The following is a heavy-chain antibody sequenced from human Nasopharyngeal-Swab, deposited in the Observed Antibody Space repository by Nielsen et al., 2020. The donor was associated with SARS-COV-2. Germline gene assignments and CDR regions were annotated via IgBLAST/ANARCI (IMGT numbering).Heavy chain of an antibody. Sequence: SETLSLTCTVSGGSISSSSNYWGWIRQPPGKGLEWIGSIYYSGSTYCHPSLKSRVTISVDTSKNQFSLKLRSVTAADKAVYYCVGSSWYGYYYYYYGMDVWGQGTTVTVSS. J-gene: IGHJ6*02. CDR1: GGSISSSSNY. D-gene: IGHD6-13*01. CDR3: VGSSWYGYYYYYYGMDV. CDR2: IYYSGST. V-gene: IGHV4-39*07.